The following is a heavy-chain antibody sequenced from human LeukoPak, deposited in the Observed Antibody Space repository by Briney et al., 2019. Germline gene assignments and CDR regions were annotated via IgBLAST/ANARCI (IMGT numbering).Heavy chain of an antibody. J-gene: IGHJ6*03. V-gene: IGHV4-4*07. D-gene: IGHD6-19*01. Sequence: PSETLSLTCTVSGGSISSYYWSWIRQPAGKGLEWIGRIYTGGSTNYNPSLKSRVTISVDKSKNQFSLKLSSVTAANTAVYYCARDPSSGWSNYYYYYMDVWGKGTTVTVSS. CDR1: GGSISSYY. CDR2: IYTGGST. CDR3: ARDPSSGWSNYYYYYMDV.